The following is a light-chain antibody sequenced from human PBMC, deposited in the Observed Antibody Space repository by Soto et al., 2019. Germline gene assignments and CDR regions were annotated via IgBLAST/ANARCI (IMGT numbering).Light chain of an antibody. V-gene: IGLV3-21*02. CDR3: QVWDSSSDHLV. Sequence: SYELTQPPSVSVAPGQTARITCGGNNIGSKSVHWYQQKPGQAPVLVVDDDSDRPSGSPERFSGSTAGNTATLTISRVAGGDEADYDCQVWDSSSDHLVFGGGTQLTVL. J-gene: IGLJ3*02. CDR1: NIGSKS. CDR2: DDS.